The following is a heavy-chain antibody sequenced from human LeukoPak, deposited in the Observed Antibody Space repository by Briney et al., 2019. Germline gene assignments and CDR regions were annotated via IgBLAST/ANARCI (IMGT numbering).Heavy chain of an antibody. D-gene: IGHD3-10*01. CDR1: GYPFSGYY. CDR2: INPESGAT. J-gene: IGHJ4*02. V-gene: IGHV1-2*02. CDR3: ARENLNYYGSGSYLY. Sequence: ASVKVSCKASGYPFSGYYIHWVRQGPGQGLGWLGWINPESGATKYAQRFEGRVTLTRDTSVTTVHMELSGLRYDDSAVYYCARENLNYYGSGSYLYWGQGSQVTVSS.